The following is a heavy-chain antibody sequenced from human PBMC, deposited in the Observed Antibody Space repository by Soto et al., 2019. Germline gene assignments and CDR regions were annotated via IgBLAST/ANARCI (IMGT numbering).Heavy chain of an antibody. D-gene: IGHD1-26*01. Sequence: EVQLLESGGGLVQPGGSLRLSCAASGFTFSIYAMSWVRQAPGKGLEWVSGIVGNGGSSFYADSVKGRFTISRDDSKNTLFLQMNSLRAEDTATYYCATGRSARSFSELGTWGQGALVSVSS. J-gene: IGHJ4*02. CDR1: GFTFSIYA. V-gene: IGHV3-23*01. CDR3: ATGRSARSFSELGT. CDR2: IVGNGGSS.